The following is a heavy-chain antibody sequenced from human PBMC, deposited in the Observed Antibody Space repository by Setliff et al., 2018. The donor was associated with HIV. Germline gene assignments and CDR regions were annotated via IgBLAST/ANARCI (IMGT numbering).Heavy chain of an antibody. Sequence: ASVKVSCKASGYTFSTNAIHWVRQAPGQRLEWMGYINAGDDNTRYSQKFQGRVTTTRDTSANTAYMELSSLRSEDTAVYYCARGSCGGCYLSDYWGQGTLVTVSS. CDR3: ARGSCGGCYLSDY. J-gene: IGHJ4*02. CDR2: INAGDDNT. CDR1: GYTFSTNA. V-gene: IGHV1-3*01. D-gene: IGHD2-15*01.